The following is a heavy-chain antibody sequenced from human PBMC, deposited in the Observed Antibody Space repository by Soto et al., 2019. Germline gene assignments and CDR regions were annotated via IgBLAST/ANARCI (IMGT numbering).Heavy chain of an antibody. CDR1: GFTFSNFA. J-gene: IGHJ4*02. CDR2: ISSSASTI. Sequence: EVQVVESGGGLVQPGGSLRLSCTASGFTFSNFAMNWVRQARGKGLECVAYISSSASTIFYAESVKGRFTISRDNAKNSLYLQMNSLTDEDTGVYYCARPSYSSGYYWGQGTLVTVAS. V-gene: IGHV3-48*02. D-gene: IGHD6-19*01. CDR3: ARPSYSSGYY.